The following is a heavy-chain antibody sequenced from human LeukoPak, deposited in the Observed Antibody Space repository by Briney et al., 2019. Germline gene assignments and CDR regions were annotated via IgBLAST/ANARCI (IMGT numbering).Heavy chain of an antibody. V-gene: IGHV1-69*13. CDR2: IIPIFGTA. CDR1: GGTFSSYA. CDR3: ARLPSWEYQLHGGDY. Sequence: EASVKGSCQASGGTFSSYAISWGGQAPGQGLEWVGGIIPIFGTANYAQKFQGRVTITADESTSTAYMELSSLRSEDTAVYYCARLPSWEYQLHGGDYWGQGTLVTVSS. J-gene: IGHJ4*02. D-gene: IGHD2-2*01.